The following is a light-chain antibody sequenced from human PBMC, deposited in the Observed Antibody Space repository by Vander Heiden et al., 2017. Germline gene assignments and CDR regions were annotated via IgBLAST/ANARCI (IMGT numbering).Light chain of an antibody. CDR1: QSVSSY. CDR2: DAS. J-gene: IGKJ4*01. CDR3: QQRSNWNT. V-gene: IGKV3-11*01. Sequence: EIVLTQSPATLSLSPGERATLSCRASQSVSSYLAWYQQKPGQAPRLLIYDASNRATGIPARFSGSGSGTDFTLTISSLEPEDFAVYYCQQRSNWNTFGGGTKVXIK.